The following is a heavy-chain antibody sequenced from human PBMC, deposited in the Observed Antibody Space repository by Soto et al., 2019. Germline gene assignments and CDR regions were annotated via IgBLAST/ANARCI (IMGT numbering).Heavy chain of an antibody. CDR3: AKGDNLGPKPGDVCDP. CDR2: TYFRSKWYN. D-gene: IGHD1-1*01. J-gene: IGHJ5*02. Sequence: SQTLSLTCAISGDSVSSNTASWNWIRQSPSRGLEWLGRTYFRSKWYNDYAVSVKSRIIINPDTSNNQFSLQLNAVTPEDTAVYCCAKGDNLGPKPGDVCDPWGRGIMVTVSS. V-gene: IGHV6-1*01. CDR1: GDSVSSNTAS.